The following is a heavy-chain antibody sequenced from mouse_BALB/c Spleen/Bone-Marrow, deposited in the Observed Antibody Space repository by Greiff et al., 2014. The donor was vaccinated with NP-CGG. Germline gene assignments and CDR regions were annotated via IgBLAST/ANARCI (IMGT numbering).Heavy chain of an antibody. CDR3: ARKYGDY. J-gene: IGHJ2*01. D-gene: IGHD2-10*02. CDR2: IYPGDGDT. V-gene: IGHV1-80*01. Sequence: VQLQESGAELVRPGSSVKISCKASGYVFSSYWMNWVKQRPGQGLEWIGQIYPGDGDTNYNGKFKGKATLTADKSSSTAYTQLSSLTSEDSAVYFCARKYGDYWGQGTTLTVSS. CDR1: GYVFSSYW.